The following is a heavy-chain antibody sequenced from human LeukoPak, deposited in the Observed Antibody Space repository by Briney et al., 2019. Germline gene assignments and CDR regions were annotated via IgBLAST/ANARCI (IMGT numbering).Heavy chain of an antibody. Sequence: GGSLRLSCAASGFTFSSYAMNWVRQAPGKGLEWVSYISSTGSTIYYADSVKGRFTISRDNAKNSLYLQMNSLRAEDTAVYYCASDYYDRSQYWGQGTLVTVSS. CDR2: ISSTGSTI. D-gene: IGHD3-22*01. V-gene: IGHV3-48*03. CDR3: ASDYYDRSQY. CDR1: GFTFSSYA. J-gene: IGHJ4*02.